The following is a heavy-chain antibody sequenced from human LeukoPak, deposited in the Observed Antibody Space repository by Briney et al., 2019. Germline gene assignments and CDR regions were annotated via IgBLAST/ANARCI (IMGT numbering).Heavy chain of an antibody. CDR2: IYTSGST. Sequence: LETLSLTCTVSGGSISSYYWSWIRQPPGKGLEWIGRIYTSGSTYYNPSLRSRVTISVDTSKNQFSLKLSSVTAADTAVYYCARSSEGRYYYDSSGFSYYYYYMDVWGKGTTVTISS. J-gene: IGHJ6*03. V-gene: IGHV4-4*07. CDR3: ARSSEGRYYYDSSGFSYYYYYMDV. D-gene: IGHD3-22*01. CDR1: GGSISSYY.